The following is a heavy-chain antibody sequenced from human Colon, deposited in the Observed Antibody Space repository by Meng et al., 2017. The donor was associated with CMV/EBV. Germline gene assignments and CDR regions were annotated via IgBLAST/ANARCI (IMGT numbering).Heavy chain of an antibody. CDR3: ARALVVPAAIGWRLTAFDI. Sequence: GESLKISCAASGFTFSSYSMNWVRQAPGKGLEWVSSISSSSSYIYYADSVKGRFTISRDNAKNSLYLQMNSLRAEDTAVYYCARALVVPAAIGWRLTAFDIWGQGTMVTVSS. CDR1: GFTFSSYS. D-gene: IGHD2-2*02. J-gene: IGHJ3*02. V-gene: IGHV3-21*01. CDR2: ISSSSSYI.